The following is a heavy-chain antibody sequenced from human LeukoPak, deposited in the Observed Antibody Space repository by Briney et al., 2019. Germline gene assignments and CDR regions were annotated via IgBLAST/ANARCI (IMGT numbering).Heavy chain of an antibody. V-gene: IGHV4-59*08. J-gene: IGHJ4*02. CDR1: GGSISSYY. CDR3: ARHGAPHVDFWSGYYPTLFDY. Sequence: SETLSLTGTVSGGSISSYYWSWIRQPPGKGLEWIGYIYYSGSTNYNPSLKSRVTISVDTSKNQFALKLSSVTAADTAVYYCARHGAPHVDFWSGYYPTLFDYWGQGTLVTVSS. CDR2: IYYSGST. D-gene: IGHD3-3*01.